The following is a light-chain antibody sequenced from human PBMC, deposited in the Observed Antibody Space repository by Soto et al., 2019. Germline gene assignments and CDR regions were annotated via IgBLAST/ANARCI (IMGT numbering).Light chain of an antibody. CDR1: ALPRQY. V-gene: IGLV3-25*03. Sequence: SYELTQAPSVSVSPGQTARITCSGDALPRQYAYWYRQKPGQAPVMMIYKDKERSPGIPERISGSSSGTTVTLTISGVQAEDEADYYCQSADSTGSYVVFGGGTKLTVL. CDR3: QSADSTGSYVV. J-gene: IGLJ2*01. CDR2: KDK.